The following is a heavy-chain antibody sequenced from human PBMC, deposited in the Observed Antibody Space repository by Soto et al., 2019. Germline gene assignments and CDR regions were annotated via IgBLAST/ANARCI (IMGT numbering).Heavy chain of an antibody. CDR3: ANEVIAVAGTLAG. J-gene: IGHJ4*02. CDR1: GFTFSSYA. Sequence: EVQLLESGGGLVQPGGSLRLSCAASGFTFSSYAMSWVRQAPGKGLEWVSAISGSGGSTYYADSVKGRFTISRDKSKNTRYRQMNSLRAEDTAVYYCANEVIAVAGTLAGWGQGTLVTVSS. V-gene: IGHV3-23*01. D-gene: IGHD6-19*01. CDR2: ISGSGGST.